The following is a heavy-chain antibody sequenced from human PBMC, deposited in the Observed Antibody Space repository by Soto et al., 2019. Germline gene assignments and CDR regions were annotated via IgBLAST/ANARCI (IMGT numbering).Heavy chain of an antibody. Sequence: QVQLVESGGGVVQPGRSLRLSCRVSGFTFNNSGMHWVRQAPGKGLEWMAVISYDGSEKHYADSMKGRLTISRDNSKDTLHLQMNSLRAEATAIYFCVKDRVPGAYGHYYGMDVWGQGTTVTVSS. CDR3: VKDRVPGAYGHYYGMDV. CDR2: ISYDGSEK. D-gene: IGHD5-12*01. CDR1: GFTFNNSG. J-gene: IGHJ6*02. V-gene: IGHV3-30*18.